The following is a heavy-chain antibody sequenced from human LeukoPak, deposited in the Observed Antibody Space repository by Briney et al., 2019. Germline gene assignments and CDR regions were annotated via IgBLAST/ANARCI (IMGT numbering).Heavy chain of an antibody. V-gene: IGHV3-20*04. CDR3: ARTGLGHCSTTSCYAGYYYYYTDV. D-gene: IGHD2-2*01. CDR2: INWNGVTI. J-gene: IGHJ6*03. Sequence: GGSLRHSCAASGFIFRNFGMSWVRQAPGKGLEWVSGINWNGVTIGYADSVKGRFTISRDNAKNSLYLQMNSLRAEDTAFYYCARTGLGHCSTTSCYAGYYYYYTDVWGKGTTVTVSS. CDR1: GFIFRNFG.